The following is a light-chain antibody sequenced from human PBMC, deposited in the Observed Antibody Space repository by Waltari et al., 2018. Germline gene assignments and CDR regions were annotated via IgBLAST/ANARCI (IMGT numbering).Light chain of an antibody. V-gene: IGLV2-14*01. CDR2: DVS. Sequence: QSALTQPASVSGSPGQSITISCTGTSSDVGGYNYVSWYQQHPGKAPKLMIYDVSNRPSGVSNRCPGSKAGNTASLTSSGLQAEDEADYYCSSYTSSSDVVFGGGTKLTVL. J-gene: IGLJ2*01. CDR3: SSYTSSSDVV. CDR1: SSDVGGYNY.